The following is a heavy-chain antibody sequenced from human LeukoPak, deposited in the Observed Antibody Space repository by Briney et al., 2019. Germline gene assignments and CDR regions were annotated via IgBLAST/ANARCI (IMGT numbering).Heavy chain of an antibody. Sequence: LRLSCAASGFIISDYYMSWIRQAPGKGLEWIGTIYHGGNTDYNVSLKSRVTISVDTSKNQFSLKLTSVTAADTAVYYCARGFRGSFYVWDAYDIWGQGTMVTVSS. D-gene: IGHD3-16*01. CDR3: ARGFRGSFYVWDAYDI. CDR2: IYHGGNT. CDR1: GFIISDYY. J-gene: IGHJ3*02. V-gene: IGHV4-38-2*01.